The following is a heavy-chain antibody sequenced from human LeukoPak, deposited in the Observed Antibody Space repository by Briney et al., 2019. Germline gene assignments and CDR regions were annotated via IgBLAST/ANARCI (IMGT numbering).Heavy chain of an antibody. CDR3: AKHGYWSGNSCFCDF. CDR2: ISGSGPYT. V-gene: IGHV3-23*01. J-gene: IGHJ4*02. Sequence: PGGSLRLSCAASGFTFSSYAMRWVRQAPGKGLEWVSAISGSGPYTFYTDSVKGRFTISRDSSKNTLYLQMKSLRAEDTALYYCAKHGYWSGNSCFCDFWGQGTQVTVSS. D-gene: IGHD2-2*03. CDR1: GFTFSSYA.